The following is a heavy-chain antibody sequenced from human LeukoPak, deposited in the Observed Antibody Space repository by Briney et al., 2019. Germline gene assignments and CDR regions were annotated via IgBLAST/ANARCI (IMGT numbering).Heavy chain of an antibody. CDR3: AKDDPTGRYL. CDR2: IHNYETTE. J-gene: IGHJ4*02. V-gene: IGHV3-30*02. D-gene: IGHD1-26*01. CDR1: GFTFSSFG. Sequence: PGGSLRLSCAASGFTFSSFGMHWVRQTPGKGLEWVTFIHNYETTEYYADSVKGRFTISRDNSKNTVYLQMNSLRVEDAAMYYCAKDDPTGRYLWGQGTLVTVSS.